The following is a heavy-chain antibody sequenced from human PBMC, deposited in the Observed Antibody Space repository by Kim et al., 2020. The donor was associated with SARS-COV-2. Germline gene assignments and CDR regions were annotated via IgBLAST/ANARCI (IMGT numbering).Heavy chain of an antibody. Sequence: ADSVKRRFTISRDNAKYTLYLQMNTLCAEDTALYFCVKVSSWRSYYGMNVWGRGTTVTVSS. CDR3: VKVSSWRSYYGMNV. V-gene: IGHV3-9*01. D-gene: IGHD3-10*01. J-gene: IGHJ6*02.